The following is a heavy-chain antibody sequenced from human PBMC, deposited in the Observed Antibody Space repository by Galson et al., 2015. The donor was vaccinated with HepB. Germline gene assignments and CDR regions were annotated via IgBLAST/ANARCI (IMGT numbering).Heavy chain of an antibody. Sequence: ETLSLTCTVSGGSISSSSYYWGWIRQPPGKGLEWIGSIYYSGSTYYNPSLKSRVTISVDTSKNQFSLKLSSVTAADTAVYYCARIRLLWFGTAPYNWFDPWGQGTLVTVSS. CDR3: ARIRLLWFGTAPYNWFDP. J-gene: IGHJ5*02. V-gene: IGHV4-39*01. D-gene: IGHD3-10*01. CDR1: GGSISSSSYY. CDR2: IYYSGST.